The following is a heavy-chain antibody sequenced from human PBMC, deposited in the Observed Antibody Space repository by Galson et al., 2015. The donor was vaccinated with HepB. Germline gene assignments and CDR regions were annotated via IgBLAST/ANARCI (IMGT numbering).Heavy chain of an antibody. D-gene: IGHD3-3*01. V-gene: IGHV3-7*01. CDR2: INQDGSEK. Sequence: SLRLSCAASRFTFRSYWMNWVRQAPGKGLEWVANINQDGSEKYYVDSVKGRFTISRDNAKNSVYLEMNSLRVEDTAIYYCARDYDPAARPQPYLDLWGRGTLVTVSS. J-gene: IGHJ2*01. CDR3: ARDYDPAARPQPYLDL. CDR1: RFTFRSYW.